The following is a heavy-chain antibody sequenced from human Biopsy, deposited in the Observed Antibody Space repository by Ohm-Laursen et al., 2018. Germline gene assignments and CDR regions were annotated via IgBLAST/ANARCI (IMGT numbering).Heavy chain of an antibody. CDR2: INPGGNST. Sequence: ASVKVSCKASGYTFTTYYIHWVRQAPGQGLEWMGIINPGGNSTAYTQNFQGRVTMTWDTSTTTVYMELSSLRSEDTAAYYCVLASFDYWGQGTLVTVSS. CDR1: GYTFTTYY. CDR3: VLASFDY. V-gene: IGHV1-46*01. J-gene: IGHJ4*02.